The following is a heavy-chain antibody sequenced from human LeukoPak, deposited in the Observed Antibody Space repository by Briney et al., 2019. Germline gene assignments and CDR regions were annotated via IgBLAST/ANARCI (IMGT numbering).Heavy chain of an antibody. D-gene: IGHD3-10*01. CDR1: GGSISSSSYY. CDR3: ARDSGGDYYYYYMDV. V-gene: IGHV4-39*07. CDR2: IYYSGST. J-gene: IGHJ6*03. Sequence: SETLSLTCTVSGGSISSSSYYWGWIRQPPGKGLEWIGSIYYSGSTYYNPSLKSRVTISVDTSKNQFSLKLSSVTAADTAVYYCARDSGGDYYYYYMDVWGKGTTVTVSS.